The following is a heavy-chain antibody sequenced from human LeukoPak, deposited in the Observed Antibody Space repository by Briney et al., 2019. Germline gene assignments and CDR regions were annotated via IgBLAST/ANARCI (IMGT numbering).Heavy chain of an antibody. Sequence: GGSLRLSCAASGFTVSSNYMSWVRQAPGKGLEWVSVIYSGGSTYYADSVKGRFTISRDNSKNTLYLQMNSLRAEDTAVYYCAKVGRSSGDYFDYWGQGTLVTVSS. V-gene: IGHV3-53*01. J-gene: IGHJ4*02. CDR3: AKVGRSSGDYFDY. CDR2: IYSGGST. CDR1: GFTVSSNY. D-gene: IGHD6-6*01.